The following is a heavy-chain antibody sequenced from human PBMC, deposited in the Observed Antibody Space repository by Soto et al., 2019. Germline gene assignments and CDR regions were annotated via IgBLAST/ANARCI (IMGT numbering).Heavy chain of an antibody. V-gene: IGHV3-33*01. CDR1: GFTFSSYG. J-gene: IGHJ6*02. CDR3: ARVSREQWLVPSGYYYYGMDV. CDR2: IWYDGSNK. Sequence: VQLVESGGGVVQPGRSLRLSCAASGFTFSSYGMHWVRQAPGKGLEWVAVIWYDGSNKYYADSVKGRFTISRDNSKNTLYLQMNSLRAEDTAVYYCARVSREQWLVPSGYYYYGMDVWGQGTTVTVSS. D-gene: IGHD6-19*01.